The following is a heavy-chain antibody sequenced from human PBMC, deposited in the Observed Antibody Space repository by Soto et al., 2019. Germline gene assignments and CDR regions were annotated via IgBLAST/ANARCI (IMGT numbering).Heavy chain of an antibody. D-gene: IGHD6-25*01. J-gene: IGHJ5*02. V-gene: IGHV3-11*01. CDR1: GFTFSDYY. CDR2: ISSSGSAI. CDR3: ARYPPQYGYPPNWFAP. Sequence: PGGSLRLSCAASGFTFSDYYMSWIRQAPGKGLEWLSYISSSGSAIYYADSVKGRFTISRDNAKNSLYLQMNSLRAEDTAVYYCARYPPQYGYPPNWFAPWGKGPLVTVSP.